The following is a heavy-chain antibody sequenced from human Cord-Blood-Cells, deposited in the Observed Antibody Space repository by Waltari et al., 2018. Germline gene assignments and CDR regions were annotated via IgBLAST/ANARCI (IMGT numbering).Heavy chain of an antibody. CDR3: ARKATGVRFDY. Sequence: QLQLQESGPGLVKPSETLSLTCTVSGGSISSSSYYWGWIRQPPGKGLEWIRSIYYSGSTYYNPSLKSRVTISVDTSKNQFSLKLSSVTAADTAVYYCARKATGVRFDYWGQGTLVTVSS. CDR2: IYYSGST. D-gene: IGHD7-27*01. CDR1: GGSISSSSYY. J-gene: IGHJ4*02. V-gene: IGHV4-39*01.